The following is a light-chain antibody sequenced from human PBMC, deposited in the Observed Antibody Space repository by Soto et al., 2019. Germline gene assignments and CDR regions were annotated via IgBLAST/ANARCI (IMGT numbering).Light chain of an antibody. CDR3: KQYSSYPLT. V-gene: IGKV1-5*03. Sequence: DIRMTQSPSTLSASAGDRVTITCRASQSISSWLAWYQQKPGKAPKLLIFKPSTLESGFPSRFSGSESGTEFTLTISSLKHDDFASYYCKQYSSYPLTSGGENQVEIK. J-gene: IGKJ4*01. CDR1: QSISSW. CDR2: KPS.